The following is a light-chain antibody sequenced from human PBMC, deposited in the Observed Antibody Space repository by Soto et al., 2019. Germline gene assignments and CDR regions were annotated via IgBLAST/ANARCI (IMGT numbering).Light chain of an antibody. CDR1: QSVSSN. CDR2: GAS. CDR3: QQYGSSPIT. Sequence: EIVMTQSPATLSVSPVERATLSCRASQSVSSNLAWYQQKPGQAPRLLIYGASTRATGIPARFSGSGSGTEFTLTISSLQSEDFAVYYCQQYGSSPITFGQGTRLEIK. J-gene: IGKJ5*01. V-gene: IGKV3-15*01.